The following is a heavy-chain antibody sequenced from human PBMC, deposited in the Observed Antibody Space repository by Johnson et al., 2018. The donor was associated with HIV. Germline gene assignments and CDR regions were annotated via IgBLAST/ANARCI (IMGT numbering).Heavy chain of an antibody. CDR3: ATSGRHFAFDI. CDR2: IWYDDSNE. CDR1: GFTFSSYG. V-gene: IGHV3-30*02. D-gene: IGHD1-26*01. Sequence: QVQLVESGGGVVQPGGSLRLSCAASGFTFSSYGMHWVRQAPGKGLEWVAFIWYDDSNEYYGESVKGRFTISRDNSKNTLYLQMSSLRAEDTAVYYCATSGRHFAFDIWGQGTMVTVSS. J-gene: IGHJ3*02.